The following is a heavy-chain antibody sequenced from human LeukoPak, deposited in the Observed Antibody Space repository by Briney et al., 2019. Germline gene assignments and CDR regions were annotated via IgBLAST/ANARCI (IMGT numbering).Heavy chain of an antibody. CDR3: ARVHVNSGYYFGDAFDI. CDR2: IYYSGST. J-gene: IGHJ3*02. Sequence: PSETLSLTCTVSGGSIRSSSFYWGWIRQPPGKGLEWIGTIYYSGSTYYSPSLKSRVTISVDTSKNQFSLKLSSVTAADTAIYYCARVHVNSGYYFGDAFDIWGQGTMVTVSS. D-gene: IGHD3-22*01. CDR1: GGSIRSSSFY. V-gene: IGHV4-39*01.